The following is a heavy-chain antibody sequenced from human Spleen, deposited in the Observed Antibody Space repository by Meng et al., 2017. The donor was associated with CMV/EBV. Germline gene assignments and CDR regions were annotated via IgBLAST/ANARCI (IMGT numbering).Heavy chain of an antibody. J-gene: IGHJ5*02. CDR2: ISGSGCKT. V-gene: IGHV3-23*01. CDR3: AKVYKRTGDRLNWFDP. CDR1: GFTFSSYA. D-gene: IGHD7-27*01. Sequence: GESLKISCAASGFTFSSYAMSWVRQAPGKGLEWVSAISGSGCKTYYADSVKGRFTITRDNSKNTLYLQMNSLRAEYTAIFYCAKVYKRTGDRLNWFDPWGQGTLVTVSS.